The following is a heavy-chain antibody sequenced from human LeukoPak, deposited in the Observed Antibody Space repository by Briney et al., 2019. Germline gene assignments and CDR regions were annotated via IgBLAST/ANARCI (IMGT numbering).Heavy chain of an antibody. V-gene: IGHV4-30-4*01. D-gene: IGHD2-15*01. Sequence: SQTLSLTCTVSGGSISSGDYYWSWIRQPPGKGLEWIGYIYTSGSTNYNPSLKSRVTMSVDTSKNQFSLNLSSVTAADTAVYYCARQFSHCSGGSCYPTTTYNWFDPWGQGTLVTVSS. CDR1: GGSISSGDYY. CDR2: IYTSGST. CDR3: ARQFSHCSGGSCYPTTTYNWFDP. J-gene: IGHJ5*02.